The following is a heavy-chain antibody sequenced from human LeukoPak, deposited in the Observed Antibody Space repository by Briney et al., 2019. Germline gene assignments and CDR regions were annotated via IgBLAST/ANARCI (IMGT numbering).Heavy chain of an antibody. V-gene: IGHV3-74*01. CDR1: GFSISTYW. J-gene: IGHJ6*03. Sequence: GGSLRLSCAASGFSISTYWIHWVRQAPGKGLVWVSRINSDGSSTSYADSVKGRFTISRDNAKNTLYLQMNSLRAEDTAVYYCARVGTYGSGSYYLYYYYYMDVWGKGTTVTISS. D-gene: IGHD3-10*01. CDR3: ARVGTYGSGSYYLYYYYYMDV. CDR2: INSDGSST.